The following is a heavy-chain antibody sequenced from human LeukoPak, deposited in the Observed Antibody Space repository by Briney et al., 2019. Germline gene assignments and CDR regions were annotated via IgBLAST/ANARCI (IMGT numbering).Heavy chain of an antibody. CDR2: INPNSGGT. CDR1: GYTFTGYY. CDR3: ARSSGYDFWSGYDKNFDY. V-gene: IGHV1-2*02. Sequence: GASVKVSCKASGYTFTGYYMHWVRQAPGQGLEWMGWINPNSGGTNYAQKFQGRVTMTRDTSIGTAYMELSRLRSDDTAVYYCARSSGYDFWSGYDKNFDYWGQGTLVTVSS. J-gene: IGHJ4*02. D-gene: IGHD3-3*01.